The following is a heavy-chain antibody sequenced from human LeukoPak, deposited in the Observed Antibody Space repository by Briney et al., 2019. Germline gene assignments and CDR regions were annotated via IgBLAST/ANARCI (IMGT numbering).Heavy chain of an antibody. CDR3: ARAWFGESAYTFDY. CDR1: GGSISSYY. J-gene: IGHJ4*02. V-gene: IGHV4-59*01. Sequence: SETLSLTCTVSGGSISSYYWSWIRQPPGKGLEWIGYIYYSGSTNYNPSLKSRVTISVDTSKNQFSLKLSSVTAADTAVYYCARAWFGESAYTFDYWGQGTLVTVSS. CDR2: IYYSGST. D-gene: IGHD3-10*01.